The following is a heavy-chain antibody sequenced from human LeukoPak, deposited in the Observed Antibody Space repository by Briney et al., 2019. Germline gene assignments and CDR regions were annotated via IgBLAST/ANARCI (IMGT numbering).Heavy chain of an antibody. CDR1: GGSISSLY. V-gene: IGHV4-59*08. Sequence: SSETLSLTCSVSGGSISSLYWSWIRQPPGRGLEWIGYIYYTGSTNYNPSLKSRVTMFVDMSKNQFSLRLSSVTAADTAVYYCARHRAYSSSSPFDYWGQGTLVTVSS. J-gene: IGHJ4*02. D-gene: IGHD6-6*01. CDR2: IYYTGST. CDR3: ARHRAYSSSSPFDY.